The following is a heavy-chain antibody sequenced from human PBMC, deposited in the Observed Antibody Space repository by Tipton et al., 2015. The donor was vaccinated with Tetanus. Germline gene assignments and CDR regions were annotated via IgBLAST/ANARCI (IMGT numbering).Heavy chain of an antibody. D-gene: IGHD6-19*01. J-gene: IGHJ6*02. Sequence: TLSLTCTVSGGSINSYYWSWLRLPPGKGLEWIGYIYFSGHTKYNPSLNSRVTMPVDTSNNQFSLRLTSVTEADTAIYYCARHSGWYNFYNGMDVWGQGTTVTVSS. CDR2: IYFSGHT. CDR3: ARHSGWYNFYNGMDV. V-gene: IGHV4-59*08. CDR1: GGSINSYY.